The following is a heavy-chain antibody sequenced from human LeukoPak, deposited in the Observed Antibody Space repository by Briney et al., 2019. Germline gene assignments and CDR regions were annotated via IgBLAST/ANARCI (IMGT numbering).Heavy chain of an antibody. V-gene: IGHV3-21*01. Sequence: PGGSLRLSCAASGFTFSSYAMSWVRQAPGKGLEWVSSISSSSSYIYYADSVKGRFTISRDNAKNSLYLQMNSLRAEDTAVYYCARDHVYCSGGSCYSWGTRGYYYYGMDVWGQGTTVTVSS. CDR1: GFTFSSYA. CDR2: ISSSSSYI. D-gene: IGHD2-15*01. J-gene: IGHJ6*02. CDR3: ARDHVYCSGGSCYSWGTRGYYYYGMDV.